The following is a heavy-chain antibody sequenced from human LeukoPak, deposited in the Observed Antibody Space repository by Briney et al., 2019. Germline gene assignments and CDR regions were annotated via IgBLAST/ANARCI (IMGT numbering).Heavy chain of an antibody. Sequence: GGSLRLSCAASGFIFRNYAMSWVSQAQGKGLEWVSAITGSGDTTYYADSVKGRFTISRDNSKNTLYVEMNTLRAEDTAVYYCAKWGDYDILTGYYVSDFWGQGTLVTVSS. D-gene: IGHD3-9*01. V-gene: IGHV3-23*01. J-gene: IGHJ4*02. CDR2: ITGSGDTT. CDR3: AKWGDYDILTGYYVSDF. CDR1: GFIFRNYA.